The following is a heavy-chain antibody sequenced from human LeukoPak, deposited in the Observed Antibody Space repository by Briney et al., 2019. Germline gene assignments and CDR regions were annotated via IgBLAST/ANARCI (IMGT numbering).Heavy chain of an antibody. CDR3: AAMVRGVYYFDY. CDR2: IYYSGST. Sequence: SSETLSLTCTVSGGSISSYYWSWIRQPPGKGLEWIGYIYYSGSTNYNPSLKSRVTISVDTSKYQFSLKLSSVTAADTVVYYCAAMVRGVYYFDYWGQGTLVTVSS. J-gene: IGHJ4*02. V-gene: IGHV4-59*01. CDR1: GGSISSYY. D-gene: IGHD3-10*01.